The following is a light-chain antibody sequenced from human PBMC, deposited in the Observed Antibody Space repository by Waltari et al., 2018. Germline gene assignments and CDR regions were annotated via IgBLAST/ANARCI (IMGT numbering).Light chain of an antibody. V-gene: IGKV3D-7*01. Sequence: EIVMTQSPATLSLSPGENATLSCRTIQSINSGYLSWYQQKPGQSPRLLLYGTSTRATGIPARISGSGSGTDFTLTISSLQPEDFAVYYCQQDYNSVTFGPGTKVEI. J-gene: IGKJ1*01. CDR1: QSINSGY. CDR2: GTS. CDR3: QQDYNSVT.